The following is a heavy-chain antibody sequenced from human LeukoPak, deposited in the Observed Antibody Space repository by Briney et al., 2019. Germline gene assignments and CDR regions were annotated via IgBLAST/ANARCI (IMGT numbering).Heavy chain of an antibody. V-gene: IGHV4-4*07. D-gene: IGHD1-7*01. CDR1: GGSISSYY. CDR3: ARGSPLGLPAKVYNWFDP. CDR2: IYTSGST. J-gene: IGHJ5*02. Sequence: PSETLSLTCTVSGGSISSYYWSWIRQPAGKGLEWIGRIYTSGSTNYNPSLKSRVTMSVDTSKNQFSLKLSSVTAADTAVYYCARGSPLGLPAKVYNWFDPWGQGTLVTVSS.